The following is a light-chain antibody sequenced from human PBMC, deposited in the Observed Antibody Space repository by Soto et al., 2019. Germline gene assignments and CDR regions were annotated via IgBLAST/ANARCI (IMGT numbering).Light chain of an antibody. V-gene: IGLV2-14*01. J-gene: IGLJ1*01. CDR3: SSYTNNGAAV. CDR2: GVT. Sequence: SVLTQPASVSGSPGQSITIFCTGTNSDVGGYNYVSWYHQHPGKAPKLIIYGVTNRPSGVSDRFSGSKSGYTASLTISGLRAEDEADYYCSSYTNNGAAVFGTGTKV. CDR1: NSDVGGYNY.